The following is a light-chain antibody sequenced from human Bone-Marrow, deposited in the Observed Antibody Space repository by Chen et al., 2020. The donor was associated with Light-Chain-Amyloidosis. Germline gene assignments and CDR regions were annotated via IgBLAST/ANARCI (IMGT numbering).Light chain of an antibody. Sequence: QSALTQPASVSGSPGQSITISCTGTSGDVGTYNYVSWYQQHPGKAPKVMIYAVSNRPSGVSNRFSGAKSGNTASLTSSGLQAEDEADYYCSSFTSSSSYVFGPGTKVTVL. CDR2: AVS. V-gene: IGLV2-14*01. CDR3: SSFTSSSSYV. J-gene: IGLJ1*01. CDR1: SGDVGTYNY.